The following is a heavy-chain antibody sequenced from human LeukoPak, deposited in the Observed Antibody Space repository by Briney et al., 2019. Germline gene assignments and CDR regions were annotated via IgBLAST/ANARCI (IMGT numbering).Heavy chain of an antibody. CDR3: AKAERSPQSYFDY. J-gene: IGHJ4*02. V-gene: IGHV3-74*01. Sequence: GGSLRLSCAASGFTFNTYWMHWVRQAPGKGLVWVSHINPDGSQTNYADSVTGRFTISRDNSKNTLYLQMNSLRAEDTAVYYRAKAERSPQSYFDYWGQGTLVTVSS. CDR2: INPDGSQT. CDR1: GFTFNTYW.